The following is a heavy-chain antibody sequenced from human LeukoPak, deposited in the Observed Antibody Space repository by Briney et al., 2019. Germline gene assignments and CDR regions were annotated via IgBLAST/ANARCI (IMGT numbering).Heavy chain of an antibody. J-gene: IGHJ5*02. D-gene: IGHD2-15*01. Sequence: SVKVSCKASGGTFSSYAISWVRQAPGQGLEWMGGIIPIFGTANYAQKFQGRVTITADESTSPAYMELSSLRSEDTAVYYCARRRFGFCSGGSCYDWFDPWGQGTLVTVSS. V-gene: IGHV1-69*01. CDR3: ARRRFGFCSGGSCYDWFDP. CDR1: GGTFSSYA. CDR2: IIPIFGTA.